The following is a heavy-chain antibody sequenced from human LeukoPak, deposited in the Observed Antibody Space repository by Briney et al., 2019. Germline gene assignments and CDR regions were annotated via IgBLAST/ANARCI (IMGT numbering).Heavy chain of an antibody. CDR3: ASGKQWLLDY. D-gene: IGHD6-19*01. CDR1: GGSISSSSYY. J-gene: IGHJ4*02. V-gene: IGHV4-61*05. CDR2: IYYSGST. Sequence: SETLSLTCTVSGGSISSSSYYWGWIRQPPGKGLEWIGYIYYSGSTNYNPSLKSRVTISVDTSKNQFSLKLSSVTAADTAVYYCASGKQWLLDYWGQGTLVTVSS.